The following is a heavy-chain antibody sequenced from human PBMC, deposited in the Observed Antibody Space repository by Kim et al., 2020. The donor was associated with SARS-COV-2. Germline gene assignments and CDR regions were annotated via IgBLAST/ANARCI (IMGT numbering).Heavy chain of an antibody. J-gene: IGHJ4*02. D-gene: IGHD5-18*01. Sequence: GHVTLSRDNAKNSVYLQMNSLRAEDTAVYYCARYGLIQLWLPQDDWGQGTLVTVSS. CDR3: ARYGLIQLWLPQDD. V-gene: IGHV3-11*04.